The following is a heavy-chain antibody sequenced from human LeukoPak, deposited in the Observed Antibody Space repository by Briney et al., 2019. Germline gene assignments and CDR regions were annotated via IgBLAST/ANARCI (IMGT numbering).Heavy chain of an antibody. CDR2: IYHSGST. CDR3: ARHKGFANLFDY. V-gene: IGHV4-4*02. J-gene: IGHJ4*02. CDR1: GGSISSSNW. Sequence: SGTLSLTCAVSGGSISSSNWWSWVRQPPGKGLEWIGEIYHSGSTSYNPSLKSRVTISVDTSKNQFSLKLSSVTAADTAVYYCARHKGFANLFDYWGQGTLVTVSS.